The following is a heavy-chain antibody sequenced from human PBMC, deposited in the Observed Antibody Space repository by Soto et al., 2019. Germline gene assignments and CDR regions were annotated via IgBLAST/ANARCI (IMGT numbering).Heavy chain of an antibody. CDR2: INPNSGGT. D-gene: IGHD6-13*01. Sequence: GASVKVSCKASGYTFTGYYMHWVRQAPGQGLEWMGWINPNSGGTNYAQKFQGWVTMTRDTSISTAYMELSRLRSDDTAVYYCARDRGGIAADLGFDYWGQGTLVTVSS. CDR1: GYTFTGYY. V-gene: IGHV1-2*04. CDR3: ARDRGGIAADLGFDY. J-gene: IGHJ4*02.